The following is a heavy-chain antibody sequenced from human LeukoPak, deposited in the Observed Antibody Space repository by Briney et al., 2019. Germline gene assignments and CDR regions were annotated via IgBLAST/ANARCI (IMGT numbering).Heavy chain of an antibody. Sequence: ASVKVSCKASGYTFTSYAISWVRQAPGQGLEWMGGIIPIFGTANYAQKFQGRVTITADESTSTAYMELSSLRSEDTAVYYCARYSSGWYLDYYYGMDVWGQGTTVTVSS. J-gene: IGHJ6*02. CDR1: GYTFTSYA. CDR2: IIPIFGTA. CDR3: ARYSSGWYLDYYYGMDV. D-gene: IGHD6-19*01. V-gene: IGHV1-69*13.